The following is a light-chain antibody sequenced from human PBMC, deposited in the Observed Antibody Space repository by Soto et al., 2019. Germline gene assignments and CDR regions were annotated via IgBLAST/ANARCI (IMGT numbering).Light chain of an antibody. J-gene: IGKJ4*01. V-gene: IGKV1-33*01. CDR2: DAS. Sequence: DIQMTQSPSSLSASVGDRITITCQASQDINKYLNWYQQKLGKAPKLQIYDASNLQRGVPSRFSGSGSGTHFSLSISSLQPEDIATYYCQQSENGPLTFGGGTKVEIK. CDR3: QQSENGPLT. CDR1: QDINKY.